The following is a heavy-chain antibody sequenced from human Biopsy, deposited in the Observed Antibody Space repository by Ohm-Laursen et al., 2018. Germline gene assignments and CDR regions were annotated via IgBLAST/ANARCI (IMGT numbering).Heavy chain of an antibody. CDR1: GGSFSGYY. D-gene: IGHD1-20*01. Sequence: SDTLSLTCTVYGGSFSGYYWSWIRQPPGKGLERIGEMNHGGSTNYNSSLKSRVTISVDTSKNQFSLKLNSVTAADTAVYYCARGSNWNDWSFDYWGQGTVVTVPS. CDR2: MNHGGST. V-gene: IGHV4-34*01. CDR3: ARGSNWNDWSFDY. J-gene: IGHJ4*02.